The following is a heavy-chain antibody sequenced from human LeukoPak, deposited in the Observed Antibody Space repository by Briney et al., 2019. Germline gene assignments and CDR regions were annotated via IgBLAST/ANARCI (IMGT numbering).Heavy chain of an antibody. CDR1: GGSISSYY. J-gene: IGHJ4*02. Sequence: ETLSLTCTVSGGSISSYYWSWVRQAPGKGLEWVSGISGGAGTPYYADSVKGRFTISRDNSKSTLYLQMTSLRAEDTAVYYCAKRRTTVITMDYSDYWGQGTLVTVSS. CDR2: ISGGAGTP. CDR3: AKRRTTVITMDYSDY. D-gene: IGHD4-17*01. V-gene: IGHV3-23*01.